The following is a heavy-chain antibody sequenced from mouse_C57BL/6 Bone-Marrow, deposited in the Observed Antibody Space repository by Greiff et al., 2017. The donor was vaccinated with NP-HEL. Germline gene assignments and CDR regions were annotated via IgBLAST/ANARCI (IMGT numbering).Heavy chain of an antibody. CDR2: IYPSDSET. V-gene: IGHV1-61*01. CDR3: ARKVPFYYYGGAAGYFDV. CDR1: GYTFTSYW. D-gene: IGHD1-1*01. J-gene: IGHJ1*03. Sequence: QVQLQQPGAELVRPGSSVKLSCKASGYTFTSYWMDWVKQRPGQGLEWIGNIYPSDSETHYNQKFKDKATLTVDKSSSTAYMQLSSLTSEDSAVYYCARKVPFYYYGGAAGYFDVCGTGTAVTVSS.